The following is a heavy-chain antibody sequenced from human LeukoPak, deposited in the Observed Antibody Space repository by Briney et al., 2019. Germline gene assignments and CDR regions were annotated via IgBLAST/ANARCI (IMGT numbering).Heavy chain of an antibody. CDR3: ARVPSGYYPFDY. D-gene: IGHD3-22*01. J-gene: IGHJ4*02. CDR1: GGSISSYY. V-gene: IGHV4-38-2*02. Sequence: SETLSLTCTVPGGSISSYYWSWIRQPPGKGLEWIGSIYHSGSTYYNPSLKSRVTISVDTSKNQFSLKLSSVTAADTAVYYCARVPSGYYPFDYWGQGTLVTVSS. CDR2: IYHSGST.